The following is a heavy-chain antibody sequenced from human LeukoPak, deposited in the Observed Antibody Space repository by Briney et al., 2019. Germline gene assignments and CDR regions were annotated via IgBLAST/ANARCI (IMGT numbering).Heavy chain of an antibody. D-gene: IGHD4-17*01. CDR2: IKQDGSEK. Sequence: GGSLRLSCAASGFTFSSYWMSWVRQAPGKGLEGVANIKQDGSEKYYVDSVKGRFTISRDNAKNSLYLQMNSLRAEDTAVYYCAREATTVTYFRRQARYFDYWGQGTLVTVSS. CDR1: GFTFSSYW. J-gene: IGHJ4*02. CDR3: AREATTVTYFRRQARYFDY. V-gene: IGHV3-7*01.